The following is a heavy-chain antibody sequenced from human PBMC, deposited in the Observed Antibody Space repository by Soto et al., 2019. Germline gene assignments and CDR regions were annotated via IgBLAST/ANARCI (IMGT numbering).Heavy chain of an antibody. CDR3: ARERCSSTSWWTSCWFDP. CDR2: INPNSGGT. V-gene: IGHV1-2*04. J-gene: IGHJ5*02. D-gene: IGHD2-2*01. Sequence: ASVKVSCKASGYTFTGYYMHWVRQAPGQGLEWMGWINPNSGGTNYAQKFQGWVTMTRDTSISTAYMELSRLRSDDTAVYYCARERCSSTSWWTSCWFDPWGQGTLVTVSS. CDR1: GYTFTGYY.